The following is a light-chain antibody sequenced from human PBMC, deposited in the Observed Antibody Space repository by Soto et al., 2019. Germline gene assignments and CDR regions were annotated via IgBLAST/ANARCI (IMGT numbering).Light chain of an antibody. Sequence: QSALTQPRSVSGSPGQSVTISCTGTNSYVGGYNFVSWYQQYPGKVPKLMIYDVSKRSSGVPDRFSGSKSGNTASLTISGLQAEDEADYYCCSYADTFYVFGTGTKVTVL. CDR3: CSYADTFYV. CDR2: DVS. J-gene: IGLJ1*01. V-gene: IGLV2-11*01. CDR1: NSYVGGYNF.